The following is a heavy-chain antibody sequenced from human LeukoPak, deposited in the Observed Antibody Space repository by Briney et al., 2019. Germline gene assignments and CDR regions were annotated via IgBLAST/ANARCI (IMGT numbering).Heavy chain of an antibody. D-gene: IGHD1-26*01. CDR2: IYYSGST. CDR1: GGSISSYY. CDR3: ARETELVGATHAFDI. J-gene: IGHJ3*02. V-gene: IGHV4-59*01. Sequence: SETLSLTCTVSGGSISSYYWSWIRQPPGKGLEWIGFIYYSGSTNYNPSLKSRVTISVDTSKNQFSLKLSSVTAADTAVYYCARETELVGATHAFDIWGQGTMVTVSS.